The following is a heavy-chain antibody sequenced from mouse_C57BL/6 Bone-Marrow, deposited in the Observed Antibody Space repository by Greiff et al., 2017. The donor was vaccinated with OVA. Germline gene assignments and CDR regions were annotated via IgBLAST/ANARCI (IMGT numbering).Heavy chain of an antibody. Sequence: QVQLQQSGAELARPGASVKMSCKASGYTFTSYTMHWVKQRPGQGLEWIGYINPSSGYTKYNQKFKDKATLTADKSSSTAYIQLSSLTSEDSAVYYCARYGDSNYPKAMDYWGQGTSVTVSS. CDR1: GYTFTSYT. D-gene: IGHD2-5*01. V-gene: IGHV1-4*01. CDR2: INPSSGYT. CDR3: ARYGDSNYPKAMDY. J-gene: IGHJ4*01.